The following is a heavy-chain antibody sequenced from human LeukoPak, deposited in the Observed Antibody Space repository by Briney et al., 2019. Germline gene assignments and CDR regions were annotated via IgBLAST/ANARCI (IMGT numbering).Heavy chain of an antibody. Sequence: GRSLRLSCAASGFTFDDYAMHWVRQAPGKGLEWVSGISWNSGSIDYADSVKGRFTISRDNAKNSLYLQMNSLRAEDTALYYCTRGRYRGHDDSVDYWGQGTLVTVSS. CDR3: TRGRYRGHDDSVDY. CDR2: ISWNSGSI. D-gene: IGHD5-12*01. CDR1: GFTFDDYA. V-gene: IGHV3-9*01. J-gene: IGHJ4*02.